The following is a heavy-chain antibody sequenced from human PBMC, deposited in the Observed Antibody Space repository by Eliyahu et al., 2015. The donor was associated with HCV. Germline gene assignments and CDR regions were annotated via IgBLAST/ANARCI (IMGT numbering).Heavy chain of an antibody. CDR3: AKVVEGNYYDSSGYYLAFDI. V-gene: IGHV3-23*01. D-gene: IGHD3-22*01. Sequence: EVQLLESGGGLVQPGGSLRLSCAASGFTFSSYAMSWVRQAPGKGLEWVSAIXGSGGSTYYADSVKGRFTISRDNSKNTLYLQMNSLRAEDTAVYYCAKVVEGNYYDSSGYYLAFDIWGQGTMVTVSS. CDR1: GFTFSSYA. J-gene: IGHJ3*02. CDR2: IXGSGGST.